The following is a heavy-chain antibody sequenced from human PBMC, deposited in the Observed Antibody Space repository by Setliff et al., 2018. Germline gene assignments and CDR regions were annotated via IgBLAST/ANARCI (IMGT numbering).Heavy chain of an antibody. D-gene: IGHD1-7*01. CDR3: VRYNWNFPDC. CDR1: GFAFSTYN. V-gene: IGHV3-48*01. CDR2: ISFSSSTI. J-gene: IGHJ4*02. Sequence: LRLSCAASGFAFSTYNMNWVRQAPGKGLEWVSYISFSSSTIYYADSVKGRFTISRDNAKNSLYLQMNSLRVEDTAVYYCVRYNWNFPDCWGQGTLVTVSS.